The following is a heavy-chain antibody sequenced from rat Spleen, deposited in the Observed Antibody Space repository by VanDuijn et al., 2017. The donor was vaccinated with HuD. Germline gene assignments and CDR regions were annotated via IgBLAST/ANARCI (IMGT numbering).Heavy chain of an antibody. Sequence: EVQLVESGGGLVQPGRSLKLSCAASGFSFSNYGMHWIRQAPTKGLEWVAFISSSGGDTYYRDSVKGRFTLARDNAKSTLYLQMDSLRSEDTATYYCATDNNYFDYWGQGVMVTVSS. CDR3: ATDNNYFDY. D-gene: IGHD1-10*01. J-gene: IGHJ2*01. CDR1: GFSFSNYG. CDR2: ISSSGGDT. V-gene: IGHV5-19*01.